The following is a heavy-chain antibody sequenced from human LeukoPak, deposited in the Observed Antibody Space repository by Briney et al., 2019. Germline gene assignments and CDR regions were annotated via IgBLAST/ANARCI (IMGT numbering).Heavy chain of an antibody. CDR1: GGTFSNYT. V-gene: IGHV1-69*05. J-gene: IGHJ5*02. CDR3: ARLRLRGNWFDP. D-gene: IGHD3-16*01. CDR2: IIPIFGTA. Sequence: GASVKVSCKASGGTFSNYTISWVRQAPGQGLEWMGGIIPIFGTANYAQKFQGRVTITRNTSISTAYMELSSLRSEDTAVYYCARLRLRGNWFDPWGQGTLVTVSS.